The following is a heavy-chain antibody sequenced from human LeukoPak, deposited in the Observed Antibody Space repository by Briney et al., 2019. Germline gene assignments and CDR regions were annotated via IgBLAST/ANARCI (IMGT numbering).Heavy chain of an antibody. D-gene: IGHD1/OR15-1a*01. J-gene: IGHJ4*02. CDR3: AKHKIAWRTFDC. CDR1: GFTFRDYW. V-gene: IGHV3-7*01. Sequence: HSGGSLRLSCVASGFTFRDYWMTWVRQAPGKGLEWVANIKEDGSQINHVDSVKGRFTISRDNAKNSLYLQMNSLIVEDTAVYYCAKHKIAWRTFDCWGQGTLVTVSS. CDR2: IKEDGSQI.